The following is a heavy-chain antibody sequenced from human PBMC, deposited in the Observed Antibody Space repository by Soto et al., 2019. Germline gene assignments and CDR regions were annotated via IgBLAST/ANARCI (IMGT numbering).Heavy chain of an antibody. CDR3: AHAYGGTSWPNDAFDV. Sequence: QITLKESGPTLVKPTQTLTLTCTFSGFSLSADGVGVGWIRQPPGKALEWLALIYWDDDKRYRPSLKSRLTITKDTSKNQVVLTMTTMDPVDTATYSCAHAYGGTSWPNDAFDVWGQGTVVTVSS. CDR1: GFSLSADGVG. V-gene: IGHV2-5*02. CDR2: IYWDDDK. D-gene: IGHD2-2*01. J-gene: IGHJ3*01.